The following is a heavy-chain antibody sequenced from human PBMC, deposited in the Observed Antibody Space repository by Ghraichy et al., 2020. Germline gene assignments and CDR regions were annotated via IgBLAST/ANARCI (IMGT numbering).Heavy chain of an antibody. J-gene: IGHJ6*02. V-gene: IGHV3-30-3*01. CDR3: AREREVRATTYYYGMDV. Sequence: GGSLRLSCAVSGFTFSNYAMHWVRQAPGEGLEWVAVISYHGSNTYHADSVKGRFTISRDNSHNTLYLQMNSLRAEDTAVYYCAREREVRATTYYYGMDVWGQGTTVTVSS. CDR1: GFTFSNYA. D-gene: IGHD1-26*01. CDR2: ISYHGSNT.